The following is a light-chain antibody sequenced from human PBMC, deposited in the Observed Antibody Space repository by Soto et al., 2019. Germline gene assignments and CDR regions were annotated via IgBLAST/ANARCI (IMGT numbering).Light chain of an antibody. CDR2: DVS. V-gene: IGLV2-11*01. CDR3: CSFAGSYTFWV. Sequence: QSALTQPRSVSGSPGQSVTISCTGTSSDVGDYNYVSWYQQYPGKAPKLVIYDVSKRPSGVPDRFSGYKSGNTASLTISGLQAEYEADYYCCSFAGSYTFWVFGGGTKLTVL. CDR1: SSDVGDYNY. J-gene: IGLJ3*02.